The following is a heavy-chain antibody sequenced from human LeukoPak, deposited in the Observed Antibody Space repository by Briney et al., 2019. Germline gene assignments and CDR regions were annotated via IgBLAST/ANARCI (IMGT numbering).Heavy chain of an antibody. V-gene: IGHV4-34*01. D-gene: IGHD2-2*01. CDR2: INHSGST. Sequence: SETLSLTCAVYGGSFSGYYWSWIRQPPGKGLEWIGEINHSGSTNYNPSLKSRVTISVDTSKNQFSLKLSSVTAADTAVYYCARALGYCSSTSCGDYYMDVWGTGTTVTVSS. CDR3: ARALGYCSSTSCGDYYMDV. CDR1: GGSFSGYY. J-gene: IGHJ6*03.